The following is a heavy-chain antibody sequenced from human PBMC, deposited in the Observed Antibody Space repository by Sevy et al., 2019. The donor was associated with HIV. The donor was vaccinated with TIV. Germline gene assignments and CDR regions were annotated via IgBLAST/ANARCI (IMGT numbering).Heavy chain of an antibody. J-gene: IGHJ4*02. CDR3: AKDAPSRFDY. Sequence: GGSLRLSCAASGFTFRNYDMHWVRQAPGKGLEWISFIRYDGSHKSYAESVKGRFTISRDNSKNTLDLHMNSLRPEDTAVYFYAKDAPSRFDYLGQGALVTVSS. CDR2: IRYDGSHK. V-gene: IGHV3-30*02. CDR1: GFTFRNYD.